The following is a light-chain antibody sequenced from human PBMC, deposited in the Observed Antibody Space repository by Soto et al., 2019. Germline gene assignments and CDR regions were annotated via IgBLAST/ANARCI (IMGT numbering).Light chain of an antibody. CDR3: QQYYTTPRT. CDR2: WAS. V-gene: IGKV4-1*01. J-gene: IGKJ2*01. Sequence: DIVMTQSPDSLAVSLGERATINCKSSQSILDSSSNKNFLAWHQQKVGQPPKLLIYWASPRESGVPDRFSGSGSGTDFTLTISSLQAEDVAVYYCQQYYTTPRTFGQGTKLEIK. CDR1: QSILDSSSNKNF.